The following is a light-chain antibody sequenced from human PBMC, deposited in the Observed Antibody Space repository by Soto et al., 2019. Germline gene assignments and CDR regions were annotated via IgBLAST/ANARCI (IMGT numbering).Light chain of an antibody. CDR2: DAS. J-gene: IGKJ1*01. CDR3: QQYNSYSRWT. CDR1: QSISSW. V-gene: IGKV1-5*01. Sequence: DIQMTQSPSTLSASVGDRVTITCRASQSISSWLAWYQQKPGKAPKLLFYDASSLESGVPSRFSGSGSGTEFTLTISSLQPDDFATYYCQQYNSYSRWTFGQGTKVDIK.